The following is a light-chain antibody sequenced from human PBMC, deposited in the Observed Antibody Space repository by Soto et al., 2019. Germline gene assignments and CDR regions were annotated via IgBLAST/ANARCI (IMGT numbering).Light chain of an antibody. CDR1: SSDVGAYDY. CDR3: SSYAGTNNPYV. V-gene: IGLV2-8*01. CDR2: EVI. J-gene: IGLJ1*01. Sequence: QSALTQPPSASGSPGQSVTISCTGTSSDVGAYDYVSWYQEHPGKAPQLIIYEVIKRPSGVPDRFSGSKSGNTASLTVSGLQAEDEADYYCSSYAGTNNPYVFGTGTKVTV.